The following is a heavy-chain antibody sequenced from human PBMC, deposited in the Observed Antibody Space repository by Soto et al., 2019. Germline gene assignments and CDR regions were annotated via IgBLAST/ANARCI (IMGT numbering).Heavy chain of an antibody. J-gene: IGHJ6*02. CDR2: IKQDGSEK. CDR3: ARERVAARPGHDYYYGMDV. D-gene: IGHD6-6*01. V-gene: IGHV3-7*03. Sequence: PGGSLRLSCAASGFTFSSYWMSWVRQAPGKGLEWVANIKQDGSEKYYVDSVKGRFTISRDNAKNSLYLQMNSLRAEDTAVYYCARERVAARPGHDYYYGMDVWGQGTTVTVSS. CDR1: GFTFSSYW.